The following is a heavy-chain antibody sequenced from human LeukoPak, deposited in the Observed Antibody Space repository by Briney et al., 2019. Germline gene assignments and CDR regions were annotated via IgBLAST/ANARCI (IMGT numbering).Heavy chain of an antibody. V-gene: IGHV3-48*01. CDR1: GFTFSDYS. J-gene: IGHJ5*02. CDR3: GRGPPLFDP. CDR2: ISTGGQTI. Sequence: GGSLRLSCAVSGFTFSDYSMNWVRQPPGKGLEWISYISTGGQTIYYADSVEGRFTISRDNAKKSLYLQMNSLRAEDTAVYYCGRGPPLFDPWGQGTLVTVSS.